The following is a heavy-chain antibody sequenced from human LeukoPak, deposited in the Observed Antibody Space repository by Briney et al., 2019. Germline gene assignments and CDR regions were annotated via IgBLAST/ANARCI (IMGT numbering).Heavy chain of an antibody. V-gene: IGHV1-2*06. CDR2: INPNSGGT. J-gene: IGHJ4*02. D-gene: IGHD6-19*01. CDR1: GYTFTGYY. CDR3: ARVAVAGFYFDY. Sequence: ASVTVSCTAPGYTFTGYYMHWVRQAPGQGLEWMGRINPNSGGTNYAQKFQGRVTMTRDTSISTAYMELSRLRSDDTAVYYCARVAVAGFYFDYWGQGTLVTVSS.